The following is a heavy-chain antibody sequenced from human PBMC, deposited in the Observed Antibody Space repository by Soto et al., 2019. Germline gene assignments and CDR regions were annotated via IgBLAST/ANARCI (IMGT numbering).Heavy chain of an antibody. J-gene: IGHJ3*01. V-gene: IGHV5-51*01. Sequence: GESLKISCKTPGYSFISYWVAWVRQLPGKGLEWMGTFYPGDSTSTYSPSFQGQVTISVDTSITTAYLQLNSLKASDTAMYYCARIIGYCRNNDCSWTFDVWGQGTMVTVSS. CDR3: ARIIGYCRNNDCSWTFDV. CDR2: FYPGDSTS. CDR1: GYSFISYW. D-gene: IGHD2-15*01.